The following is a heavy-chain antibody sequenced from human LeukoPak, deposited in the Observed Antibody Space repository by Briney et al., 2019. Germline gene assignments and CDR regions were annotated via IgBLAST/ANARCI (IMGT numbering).Heavy chain of an antibody. CDR1: GFTFSSYA. V-gene: IGHV3-30-3*01. CDR3: ARDRATSFNY. D-gene: IGHD1-26*01. CDR2: ISYDGSNK. Sequence: GGSLRLSCAASGFTFSSYAMHWVRQAPGKGLEWVAVISYDGSNKYYADSVKGRFTIPRDNSKNTLCLQMNSLRAEDTAAYYCARDRATSFNYWGQGTLVTVSS. J-gene: IGHJ4*02.